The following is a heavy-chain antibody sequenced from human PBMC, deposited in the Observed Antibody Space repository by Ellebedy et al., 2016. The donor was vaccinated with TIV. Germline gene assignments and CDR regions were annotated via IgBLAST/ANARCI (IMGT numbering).Heavy chain of an antibody. J-gene: IGHJ4*02. CDR1: GGTFSSYA. CDR3: ARVNSSGWYVFDY. D-gene: IGHD6-19*01. V-gene: IGHV1-69*05. CDR2: IIPIFGTA. Sequence: SVKVSXXASGGTFSSYAISWVRQAPGQGLEWMGGIIPIFGTANYAQKFQGRVTMTRDTSTSTVYMELSSLRSEDTAVYYCARVNSSGWYVFDYWGQGTLVTVSS.